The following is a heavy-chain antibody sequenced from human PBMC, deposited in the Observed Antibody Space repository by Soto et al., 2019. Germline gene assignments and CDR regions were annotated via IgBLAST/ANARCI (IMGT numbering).Heavy chain of an antibody. J-gene: IGHJ6*02. D-gene: IGHD2-15*01. CDR3: AKERASGSRPYCYGRDV. V-gene: IGHV3-30*18. CDR2: ISYDGSNK. Sequence: HWVRQAQGKGLEWVAVISYDGSNKYYADSVKGRFTISRDNSKNTLYLQMNSLRAEDTAVYYCAKERASGSRPYCYGRDVWGQGTTVTVSS.